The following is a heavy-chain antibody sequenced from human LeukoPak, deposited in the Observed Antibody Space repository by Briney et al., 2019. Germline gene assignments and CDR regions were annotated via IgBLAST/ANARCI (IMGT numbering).Heavy chain of an antibody. V-gene: IGHV1-2*06. J-gene: IGHJ5*01. CDR2: INPKGGDT. Sequence: ASVKVSCKASGYTFSDYYMYWLRQAPGEGLEWMGRINPKGGDTNYAQNFQGRVTMTRDTSMNTAYMELSRLRSDDTAVYFCARGYCSGGSCYLVDNWFGFWGQGTLVTVSS. CDR3: ARGYCSGGSCYLVDNWFGF. D-gene: IGHD2-15*01. CDR1: GYTFSDYY.